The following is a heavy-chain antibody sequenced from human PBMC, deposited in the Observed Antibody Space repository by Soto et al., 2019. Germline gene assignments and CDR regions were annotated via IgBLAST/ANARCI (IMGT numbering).Heavy chain of an antibody. CDR3: ARVPDTGSHQCYYFDY. Sequence: SVKVSCKASGGTFSSYAISWVRQAPGQGLEWMGGIIPIFGTANYAQKFQGRVTITADKSTSTAYMELSSLRSEDTAVYYCARVPDTGSHQCYYFDYWGQGTLVTVSS. D-gene: IGHD1-26*01. CDR1: GGTFSSYA. J-gene: IGHJ4*02. V-gene: IGHV1-69*06. CDR2: IIPIFGTA.